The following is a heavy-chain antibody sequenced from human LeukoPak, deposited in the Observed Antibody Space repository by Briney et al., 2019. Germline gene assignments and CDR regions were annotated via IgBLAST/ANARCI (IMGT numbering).Heavy chain of an antibody. V-gene: IGHV3-7*01. J-gene: IGHJ6*02. Sequence: PGGSLRLSCAASGFSFSSFWMNWVRQAPGKGLEWVANIKQDGSEKYYVDSVKGRFTISRDNAKNSLYLQMNSLRAEDTAVYYCARGFGNCGSTSCYDYGMDVWGQGTMVTVSS. CDR2: IKQDGSEK. CDR3: ARGFGNCGSTSCYDYGMDV. D-gene: IGHD2-2*01. CDR1: GFSFSSFW.